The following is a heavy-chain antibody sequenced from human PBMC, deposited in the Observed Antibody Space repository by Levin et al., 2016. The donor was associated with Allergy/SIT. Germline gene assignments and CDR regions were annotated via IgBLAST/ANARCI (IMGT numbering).Heavy chain of an antibody. CDR3: VRFLEGG. J-gene: IGHJ4*02. D-gene: IGHD1-26*01. V-gene: IGHV3-74*01. CDR1: GFTFSRYW. Sequence: GGSLRLSCAASGFTFSRYWMHWVRQAPGKGLVWVSRISGDGTTTTYADSVKGRFTISRDNAKNTLYLQMNSLRAEDTAVYYCVRFLEGGWGQGTQVTVSS. CDR2: ISGDGTTT.